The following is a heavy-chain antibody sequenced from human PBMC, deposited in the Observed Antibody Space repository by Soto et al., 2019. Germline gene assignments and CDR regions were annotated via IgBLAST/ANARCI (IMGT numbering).Heavy chain of an antibody. J-gene: IGHJ4*02. CDR1: GFTCSSYA. V-gene: IGHV3-23*01. Sequence: GGSLRLSCAASGFTCSSYAMSWVRQAPGKGLEWVSAISGSGGSTYYADSVKGRFTISRDNSKNTLYLQMNSLRAEDTAVYYCAKDMAGYYDSSGFDYWGQGTLVTVSS. D-gene: IGHD3-22*01. CDR2: ISGSGGST. CDR3: AKDMAGYYDSSGFDY.